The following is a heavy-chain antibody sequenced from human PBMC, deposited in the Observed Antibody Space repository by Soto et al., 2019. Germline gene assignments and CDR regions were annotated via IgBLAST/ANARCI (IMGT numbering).Heavy chain of an antibody. CDR3: ARGDGPFDY. CDR1: GFTFSSYG. Sequence: QVQLVESGGGVVQPGRSLRLSCAASGFTFSSYGMHWVRQAPGKGLEWVAVIWYDGSNKYYADSVKGRFTISRDNSKNTLDLEMNSLGAEDTGVYYCARGDGPFDYWGQGTLVTGSS. J-gene: IGHJ4*02. V-gene: IGHV3-33*01. CDR2: IWYDGSNK.